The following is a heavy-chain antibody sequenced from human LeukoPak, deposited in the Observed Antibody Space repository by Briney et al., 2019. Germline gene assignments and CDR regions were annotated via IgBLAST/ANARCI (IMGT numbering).Heavy chain of an antibody. Sequence: ASVKVSCKASAYTFTNFDINWVRQATGQGLEWMGRMSPNSGNTVYAQKFQGRVTLTRNTSIGTAYMELSSLTSEDTAVYYCAKSPHPTVVTATLAVNFFDSWGQGTLVTVSS. J-gene: IGHJ5*01. CDR2: MSPNSGNT. CDR3: AKSPHPTVVTATLAVNFFDS. V-gene: IGHV1-8*02. D-gene: IGHD4-23*01. CDR1: AYTFTNFD.